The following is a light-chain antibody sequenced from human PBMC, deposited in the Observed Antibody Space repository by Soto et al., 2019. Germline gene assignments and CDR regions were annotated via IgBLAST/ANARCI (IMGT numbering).Light chain of an antibody. CDR3: QQYNNWPYT. V-gene: IGKV3-15*01. CDR2: GAS. CDR1: QSVSSN. J-gene: IGKJ2*01. Sequence: EIVMTQSPATLSASPGERAALSCRASQSVSSNFAWYQQKPGQAPRLLIYGASTRATGIPARFSGSGSGTDFTLTISSLQSEGFAVYYCQQYNNWPYTFGQGPKLEIK.